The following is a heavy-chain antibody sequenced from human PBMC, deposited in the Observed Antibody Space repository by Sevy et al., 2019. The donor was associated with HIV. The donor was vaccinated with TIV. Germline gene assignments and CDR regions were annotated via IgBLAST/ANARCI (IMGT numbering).Heavy chain of an antibody. Sequence: GGSLRFSCTASGFIFSDYYMSWIRQAPGKGLEWISYISGSDNTIYYADSVKGRFTISRDNAKNSLYLQMNSLRVDDTAVYYCARDHVKDGDLGDYYYFAMDVWGQGTTVTVSS. J-gene: IGHJ6*02. CDR1: GFIFSDYY. V-gene: IGHV3-11*01. D-gene: IGHD4-17*01. CDR3: ARDHVKDGDLGDYYYFAMDV. CDR2: ISGSDNTI.